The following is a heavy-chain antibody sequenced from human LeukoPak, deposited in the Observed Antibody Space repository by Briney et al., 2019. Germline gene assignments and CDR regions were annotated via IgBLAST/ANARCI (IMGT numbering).Heavy chain of an antibody. V-gene: IGHV1-3*01. CDR1: GYTFTTYT. Sequence: ASMKVSCKASGYTFTTYTMHWVRQAPGQRLEWMGWINAGNGNTKYSQKFQGRVTITGDTPARAAYMELSSLRSEDTAVYYCVRDRGGATTVYWGQGTLVTVSS. J-gene: IGHJ4*02. D-gene: IGHD1-26*01. CDR3: VRDRGGATTVY. CDR2: INAGNGNT.